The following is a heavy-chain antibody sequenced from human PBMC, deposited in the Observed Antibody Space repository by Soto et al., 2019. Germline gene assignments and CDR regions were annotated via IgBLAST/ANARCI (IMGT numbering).Heavy chain of an antibody. D-gene: IGHD2-15*01. J-gene: IGHJ4*02. Sequence: GGSLRLSCAASGFTFDDYAMHWVRQAPGKGLEWVSGISWNSGSIGYADSVKGRFTISRDNAKNSLYLQMNSLRAEDTALYYCAKEGYCSGGSCYSYYFDYWGQGTLVTVSS. CDR2: ISWNSGSI. CDR3: AKEGYCSGGSCYSYYFDY. V-gene: IGHV3-9*01. CDR1: GFTFDDYA.